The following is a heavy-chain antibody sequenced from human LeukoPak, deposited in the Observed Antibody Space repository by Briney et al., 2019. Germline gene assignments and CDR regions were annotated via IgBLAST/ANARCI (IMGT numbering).Heavy chain of an antibody. D-gene: IGHD2-15*01. CDR1: GFNFSIYS. CDR3: ARGADGVSSNSRGWFDP. Sequence: GGSLRLSCAASGFNFSIYSLNWVRQAPGKGLEWVASMTSSSRFIYYADSVRGRFTISRDNARNSLYLQMNTLRAEDTAVYSCARGADGVSSNSRGWFDPWGQGTLVTVSS. V-gene: IGHV3-21*01. J-gene: IGHJ5*02. CDR2: MTSSSRFI.